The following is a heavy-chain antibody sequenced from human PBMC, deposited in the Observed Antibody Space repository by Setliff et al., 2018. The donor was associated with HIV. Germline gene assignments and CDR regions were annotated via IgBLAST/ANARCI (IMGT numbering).Heavy chain of an antibody. Sequence: PSETLSLTCAVSGYSISSGYFWAWIRQPPGKGLEWIGSIYHSGSTYYNPSLKSRVTKSVDTSKNQFSLRLSSMTAADTAMYYCARGLGIAAAGSRRQDNWFDPWVPETLLVTVSS. V-gene: IGHV4-38-2*01. J-gene: IGHJ5*02. D-gene: IGHD6-13*01. CDR3: ARGLGIAAAGSRRQDNWFDP. CDR2: IYHSGST. CDR1: GYSISSGYF.